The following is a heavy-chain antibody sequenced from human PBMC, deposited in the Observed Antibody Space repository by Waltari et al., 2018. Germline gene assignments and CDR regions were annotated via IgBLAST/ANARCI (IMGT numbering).Heavy chain of an antibody. CDR3: ARDNYDFWSGYYQPYYFDY. CDR1: GGSISSSSYY. CDR2: IYYSGST. Sequence: QLQLQESGPGLVKPSETLSLTCTVSGGSISSSSYYWGWIRQPPGKGLEWIGSIYYSGSTYYNPSLKIRVTISVDTSKNQFSLKLSSVTAADTAVYYCARDNYDFWSGYYQPYYFDYWGQGTLVTVSS. V-gene: IGHV4-39*07. D-gene: IGHD3-3*01. J-gene: IGHJ4*02.